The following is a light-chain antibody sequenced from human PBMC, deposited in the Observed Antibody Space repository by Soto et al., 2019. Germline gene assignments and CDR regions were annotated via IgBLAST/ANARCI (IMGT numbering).Light chain of an antibody. CDR2: ATS. CDR1: QSVSIN. Sequence: EIVMTQSPATLSVSPGERATLSCRASQSVSINLAWYQQKPGQAPRLLIYATSTRATGIPSSFSGSGSGTEFTLTITSLQSEDFAIYYCQQYNNWPPWTFGQGTKVEIK. J-gene: IGKJ1*01. V-gene: IGKV3-15*01. CDR3: QQYNNWPPWT.